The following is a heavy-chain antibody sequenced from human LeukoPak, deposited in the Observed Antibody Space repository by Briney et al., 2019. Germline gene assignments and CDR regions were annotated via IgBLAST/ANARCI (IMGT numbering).Heavy chain of an antibody. CDR1: GGSISSSSYY. CDR3: ASQSPRGYSYGIDY. CDR2: SYYSGST. J-gene: IGHJ4*02. D-gene: IGHD5-18*01. V-gene: IGHV4-39*01. Sequence: SETLSLTCTVSGGSISSSSYYWVRIRQPPGKELEWIGSSYYSGSTYYNPSLKSRVTISVDTSKNQFSLKLSSVTAADTAVYYCASQSPRGYSYGIDYWGQGTLVTVSS.